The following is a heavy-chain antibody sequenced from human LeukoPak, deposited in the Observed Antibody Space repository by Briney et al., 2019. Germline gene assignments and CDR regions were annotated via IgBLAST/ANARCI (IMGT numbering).Heavy chain of an antibody. CDR3: ARVRANYFDY. J-gene: IGHJ4*02. Sequence: SETLSLTCTVSGGSISSYYWSWIRQPPGKGLEWIGYIYYTGSTNYNSSLKSRVTISVDTSKNQFSLKLSSMTAADTAVYYCARVRANYFDYWGQGTLVTVS. V-gene: IGHV4-59*01. CDR1: GGSISSYY. CDR2: IYYTGST.